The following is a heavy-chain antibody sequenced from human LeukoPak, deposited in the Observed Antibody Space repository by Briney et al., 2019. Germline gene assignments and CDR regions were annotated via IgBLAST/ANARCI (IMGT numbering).Heavy chain of an antibody. V-gene: IGHV1-3*01. CDR3: ARDLGYTLSY. J-gene: IGHJ4*02. CDR2: ISASSGNT. CDR1: GYTFTDYA. Sequence: ASVKVSCKASGYTFTDYAIHWVRQAPGQRLEWMGWISASSGNTKYSRSLQGRVTITRDTSASTAYMELRSLRSEDTAVYYCARDLGYTLSYWGQGTPVTVSS. D-gene: IGHD2-2*02.